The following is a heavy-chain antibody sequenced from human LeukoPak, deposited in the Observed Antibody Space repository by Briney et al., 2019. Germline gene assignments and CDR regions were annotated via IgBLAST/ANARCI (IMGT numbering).Heavy chain of an antibody. V-gene: IGHV3-9*01. CDR3: ARDHGGSGSS. CDR1: GFTFDDYA. D-gene: IGHD3-10*01. J-gene: IGHJ5*02. Sequence: LSGGSLRLSCTASGFTFDDYAMHWVRQAPGKGLEWVSGISWNSGSIGYADSVKGRFTISRDNAKNSLYLQMNSLRAEDTAVYYCARDHGGSGSSWGQGTLVTVSS. CDR2: ISWNSGSI.